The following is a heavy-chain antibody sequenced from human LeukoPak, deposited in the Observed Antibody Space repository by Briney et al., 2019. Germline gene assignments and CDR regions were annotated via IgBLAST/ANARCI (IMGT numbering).Heavy chain of an antibody. CDR1: GGTFSSYT. D-gene: IGHD4-11*01. CDR2: IIPIPGIA. CDR3: ARATVTTYGWFDP. V-gene: IGHV1-69*02. J-gene: IGHJ5*02. Sequence: SVKVSCKASGGTFSSYTISWVRQAPGQGLEWMGRIIPIPGIANYAQKFQGRVTITADKSTSTVYMELSSLRSEDTAVYYCARATVTTYGWFDPWGQGTLITVSS.